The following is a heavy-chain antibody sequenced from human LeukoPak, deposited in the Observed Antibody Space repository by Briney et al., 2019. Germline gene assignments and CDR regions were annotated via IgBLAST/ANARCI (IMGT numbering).Heavy chain of an antibody. CDR1: GGTFSSYA. J-gene: IGHJ4*02. CDR2: IIPIFGTA. Sequence: GASVKVSCKASGGTFSSYAISWVRQAPGQGLEWMGGIIPIFGTANYAQKFQGRVTITADESTSTAYMELSSLRSEDTAVYYCTLDYDILTGYARRFDYWGQGTLVTVSS. D-gene: IGHD3-9*01. CDR3: TLDYDILTGYARRFDY. V-gene: IGHV1-69*01.